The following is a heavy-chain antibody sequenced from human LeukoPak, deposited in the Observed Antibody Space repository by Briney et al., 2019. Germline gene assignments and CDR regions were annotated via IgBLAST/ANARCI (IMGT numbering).Heavy chain of an antibody. CDR2: INPNSGGT. D-gene: IGHD3-9*01. J-gene: IGHJ4*02. V-gene: IGHV1-2*02. Sequence: ASVNVSCKASGYTFTGYYIHWVRQAPGQGLEWMGWINPNSGGTNYAQKFQGRVTMTRDTSISTAYMELSRLRSDDTAVYYCARVKGILTGYLDFDYWGQGTLVTGSS. CDR3: ARVKGILTGYLDFDY. CDR1: GYTFTGYY.